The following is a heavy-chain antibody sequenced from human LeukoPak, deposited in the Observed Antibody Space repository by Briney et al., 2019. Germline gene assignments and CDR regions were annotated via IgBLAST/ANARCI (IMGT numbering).Heavy chain of an antibody. J-gene: IGHJ6*03. V-gene: IGHV1-2*02. Sequence: ASVKVSCKASGYTFTGYYMHWVRQAPGEGLEWMGWINPNSGGTNYAQKFQGRVTMTRDTSIGTAYMELSRLRSDDTALYYCARGTTLTTLPYYYYYMDVWGEGTTVTVSS. CDR3: ARGTTLTTLPYYYYYMDV. D-gene: IGHD4-17*01. CDR1: GYTFTGYY. CDR2: INPNSGGT.